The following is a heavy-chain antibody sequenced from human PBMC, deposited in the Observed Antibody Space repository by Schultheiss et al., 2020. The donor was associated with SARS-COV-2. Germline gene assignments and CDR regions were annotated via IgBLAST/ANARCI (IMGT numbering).Heavy chain of an antibody. J-gene: IGHJ6*02. V-gene: IGHV3-48*02. Sequence: GGSLRLSCAASGFTFSSYSMNWVRQAPGKGLEWVSYISSSSSSIYYSDSVTGRFTISRDNAKNSLYLQMNSLRDEDTAVYYCARDRDLGYYYYGLDVWGQGTTVTVSS. CDR2: ISSSSSSI. CDR1: GFTFSSYS. CDR3: ARDRDLGYYYYGLDV. D-gene: IGHD3-16*01.